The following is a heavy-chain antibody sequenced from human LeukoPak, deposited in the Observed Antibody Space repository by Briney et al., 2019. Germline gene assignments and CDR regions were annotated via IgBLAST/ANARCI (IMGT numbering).Heavy chain of an antibody. J-gene: IGHJ5*02. Sequence: SETLSLTCNVSGGSISSGDYYWSWIRQPPGKGLEWIGFIYYSGSTYYNPSLKSRVTISVDTSKNQFSLKLSSVTAADTAVYYCARLGIAAAGTRWFDPWGQGTLVTVSS. CDR2: IYYSGST. CDR3: ARLGIAAAGTRWFDP. CDR1: GGSISSGDYY. V-gene: IGHV4-30-4*01. D-gene: IGHD6-13*01.